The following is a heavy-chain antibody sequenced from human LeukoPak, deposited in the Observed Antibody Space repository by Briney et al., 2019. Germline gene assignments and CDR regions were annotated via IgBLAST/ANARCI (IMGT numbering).Heavy chain of an antibody. V-gene: IGHV3-74*01. Sequence: QPGGSLSLSCAASGFTFSTFWMHWVRQTPGKGLVWVSRISNDGSTTHYADSVKGRFTISRDNAKNTLFLHMNSLRAEDTAVYYCNVRWGPNSDYWGQGTLVTVSS. CDR3: NVRWGPNSDY. CDR1: GFTFSTFW. J-gene: IGHJ4*02. D-gene: IGHD7-27*01. CDR2: ISNDGSTT.